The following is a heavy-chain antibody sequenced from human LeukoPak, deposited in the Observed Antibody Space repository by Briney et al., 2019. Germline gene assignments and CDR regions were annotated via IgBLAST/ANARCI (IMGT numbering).Heavy chain of an antibody. J-gene: IGHJ4*02. CDR1: GYTFTSYD. CDR3: ARGPPNWGYDY. V-gene: IGHV1-8*01. D-gene: IGHD7-27*01. CDR2: MSPNSGNT. Sequence: ASVKVSCKASGYTFTSYDINWVREATGQGPEWMGWMSPNSGNTGYAQKFQGRVTMTRSTSMSTAYMELSSLRSEDTAVYYCARGPPNWGYDYWGQGTLVTVSS.